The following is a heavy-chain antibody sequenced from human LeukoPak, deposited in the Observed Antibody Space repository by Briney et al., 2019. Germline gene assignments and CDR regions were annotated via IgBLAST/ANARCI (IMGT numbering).Heavy chain of an antibody. CDR3: ARGYEYYYDSSGYYNWFDP. V-gene: IGHV4-39*07. CDR1: GGSISSSSYY. CDR2: IYYSGST. Sequence: PSETLSPTCTVSGGSISSSSYYWGWIRQPPGKGLEWIGSIYYSGSTYYNPSLKSRVTISVDTSKNQFSLKLSSVTAADTAVYYCARGYEYYYDSSGYYNWFDPWGQGTLVTVSS. D-gene: IGHD3-22*01. J-gene: IGHJ5*02.